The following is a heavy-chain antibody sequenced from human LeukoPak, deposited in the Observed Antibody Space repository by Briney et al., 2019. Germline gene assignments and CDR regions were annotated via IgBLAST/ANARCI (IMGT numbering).Heavy chain of an antibody. CDR1: VYTFTAYY. CDR3: ARAVRGVVSPSHSWFDP. Sequence: GASVKVSCTASVYTFTAYYMHWVRQAPGQGLEWLGWINPNTGVTNYAQKFQGRVTMTRDTSITTAYLELRRLNFDDTAVYYCARAVRGVVSPSHSWFDPWGQGSLVTVS. J-gene: IGHJ5*02. D-gene: IGHD3-10*01. CDR2: INPNTGVT. V-gene: IGHV1-2*02.